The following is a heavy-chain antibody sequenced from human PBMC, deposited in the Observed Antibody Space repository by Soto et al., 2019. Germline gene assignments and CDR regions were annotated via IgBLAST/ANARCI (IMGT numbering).Heavy chain of an antibody. D-gene: IGHD3-22*01. CDR1: GFIVSRNY. V-gene: IGHV3-53*01. J-gene: IGHJ1*01. Sequence: GGSLRLSCAASGFIVSRNYMSWVRQAPGKGLEWVSIIYTDGSTYYADSVKGRFTISRDNFKNTLYLQMNSLRAEDTAVYYCARDRVESGYPEYFQHWGQGTLVTVSS. CDR2: IYTDGST. CDR3: ARDRVESGYPEYFQH.